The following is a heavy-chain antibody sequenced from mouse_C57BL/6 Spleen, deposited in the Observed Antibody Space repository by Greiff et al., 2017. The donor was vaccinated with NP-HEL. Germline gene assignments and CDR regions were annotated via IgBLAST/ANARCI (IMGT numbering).Heavy chain of an antibody. Sequence: DVQLVESGGDLVKPGGSLKLSCAASGFTFSSYGMSWVRQTPDKRLEWVATISSGGSYTYYPDSVKGRFTISRDNAKNTLYLQMSSLKSEDTAMYYCARRETLAWFAYWGQGTLVTVSA. V-gene: IGHV5-6*01. CDR2: ISSGGSYT. CDR1: GFTFSSYG. J-gene: IGHJ3*01. CDR3: ARRETLAWFAY. D-gene: IGHD6-1*01.